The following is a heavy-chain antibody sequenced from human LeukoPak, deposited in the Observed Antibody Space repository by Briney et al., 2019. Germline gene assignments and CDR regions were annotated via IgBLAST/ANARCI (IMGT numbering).Heavy chain of an antibody. CDR2: ISAYNGNT. J-gene: IGHJ4*02. Sequence: AAVKVSCKASGYTFTSYGISWVRQAPGQGLEWMGWISAYNGNTNYAQKLQGRVTMTTDTSTSTAYMELRSLRSDDTAVYYCAREGRAARRHSDFDYWGQGTLVTVSS. CDR3: AREGRAARRHSDFDY. V-gene: IGHV1-18*01. D-gene: IGHD6-6*01. CDR1: GYTFTSYG.